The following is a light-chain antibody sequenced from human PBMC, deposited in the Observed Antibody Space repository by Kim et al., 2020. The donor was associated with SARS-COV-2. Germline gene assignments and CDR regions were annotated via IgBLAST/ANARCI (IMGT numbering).Light chain of an antibody. CDR2: YDS. CDR3: QVWDSSSDHRV. J-gene: IGLJ3*02. V-gene: IGLV3-21*04. CDR1: NIGSKS. Sequence: SSELTQPPSVSVAPGKTARINCGGNNIGSKSVHWYQQKPGQAPVLVIYYDSDRPSGIPARFSGSNSGNTATLTISRVEAGDEADYYCQVWDSSSDHRVFGGGTQLTVL.